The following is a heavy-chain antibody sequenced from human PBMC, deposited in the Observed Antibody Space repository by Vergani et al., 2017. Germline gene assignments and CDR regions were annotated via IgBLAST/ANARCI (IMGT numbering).Heavy chain of an antibody. V-gene: IGHV4-61*02. CDR1: GGSISSGSYY. CDR3: AREDSSSQTWYYYYGMDV. Sequence: QVQLQESGPGLVKPSQTLSLTCTVSGGSISSGSYYWSWIRQPAGKGLEWIGRIYTSGSTNYNPSLKSRVTISVDTSKNQFSLKLSSVTAADTAVYYCAREDSSSQTWYYYYGMDVWGQGTTVTVSS. CDR2: IYTSGST. J-gene: IGHJ6*02. D-gene: IGHD6-13*01.